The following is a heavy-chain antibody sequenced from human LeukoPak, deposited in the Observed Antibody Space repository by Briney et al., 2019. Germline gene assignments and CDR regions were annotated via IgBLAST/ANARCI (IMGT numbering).Heavy chain of an antibody. Sequence: EALSLTCIVSGGSICRYLWSWMGPPPGGGGEGMGHIYYSGSTNYNPSPKSRVTISVDTSKHQFSLKLRSGTAADTAVYYCAKVAQKLERIVVAGTSEWRANWFFDLWGRGTLVTVSS. D-gene: IGHD6-19*01. CDR1: GGSICRYL. CDR3: AKVAQKLERIVVAGTSEWRANWFFDL. CDR2: IYYSGST. V-gene: IGHV4-59*01. J-gene: IGHJ2*01.